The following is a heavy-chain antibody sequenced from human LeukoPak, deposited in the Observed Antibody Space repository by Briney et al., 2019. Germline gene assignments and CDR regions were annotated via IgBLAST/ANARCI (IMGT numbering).Heavy chain of an antibody. CDR2: IYYSGST. Sequence: PSETLSLTCTASSCSISSHYWSWIRQPPGKGLEWIGNIYYSGSTNYNPSLESRVTTSVKTTTNHFPLKLSSRTAADTAVYYCGGLTMVTFGGVIAPEYYFDYWGQGTLVTVSS. V-gene: IGHV4-59*08. D-gene: IGHD3-16*02. CDR3: GGLTMVTFGGVIAPEYYFDY. J-gene: IGHJ4*02. CDR1: SCSISSHY.